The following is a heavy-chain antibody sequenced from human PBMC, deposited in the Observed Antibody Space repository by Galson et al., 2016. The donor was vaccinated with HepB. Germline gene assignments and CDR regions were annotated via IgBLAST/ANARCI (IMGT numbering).Heavy chain of an antibody. J-gene: IGHJ6*03. CDR2: VYSDGST. D-gene: IGHD3-16*01. V-gene: IGHV3-53*01. CDR3: AKNKATARVWGHYYYYMDV. CDR1: GFTVSSNY. Sequence: SLRLFCAASGFTVSSNYLSWVRQAPGKGLEWVSIVYSDGSTYYSDPVRGRFTISIDNSNNIVYLQMNSLIAEDAAVYFCAKNKATARVWGHYYYYMDVWGKGTTVTVSS.